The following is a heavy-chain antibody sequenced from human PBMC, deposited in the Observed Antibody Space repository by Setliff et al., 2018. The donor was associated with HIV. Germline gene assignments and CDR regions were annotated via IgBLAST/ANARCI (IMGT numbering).Heavy chain of an antibody. D-gene: IGHD3-16*01. V-gene: IGHV4-4*08. J-gene: IGHJ4*02. CDR3: ARRTLITGYDY. CDR1: GDSSSNDY. Sequence: SETLSLTCTVSGDSSSNDYWTWVRQPPGKGLEWIGNIHTSGTTKYNPSLNSRVTISVDMSKSQFSLKLSSVTAADTAVYYCARRTLITGYDYWGQGTLVTVSS. CDR2: IHTSGTT.